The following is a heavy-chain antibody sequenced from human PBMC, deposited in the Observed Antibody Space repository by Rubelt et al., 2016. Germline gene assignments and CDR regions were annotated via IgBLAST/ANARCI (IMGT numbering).Heavy chain of an antibody. V-gene: IGHV3-7*02. CDR3: ARASGHYDY. Sequence: EVQLVDSGGGLVQPGGSLRLSCTASGFTFSDHWMSWVRQAPGKGLEWVADIKSDGSEKYYVDSVKGRFTISRDSAKNSLYLQMNGLGAEDTGVYYCARASGHYDYWGQGTPVTVSS. J-gene: IGHJ4*02. CDR2: IKSDGSEK. D-gene: IGHD3-10*01. CDR1: GFTFSDHW.